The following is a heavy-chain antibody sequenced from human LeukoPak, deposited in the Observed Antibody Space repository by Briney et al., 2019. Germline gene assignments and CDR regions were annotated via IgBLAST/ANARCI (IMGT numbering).Heavy chain of an antibody. Sequence: GGSLRLSCAASGFTFSSYGMHWVRQAPGKGREWVAVISYDGSNKYYADSVKGRFTISRDNSKNTLYLQMNSLRAEDTAVYYCAKDLYYYDSSGYRPGYYYGMDVWGQGTTVTVSS. V-gene: IGHV3-30*18. CDR1: GFTFSSYG. D-gene: IGHD3-22*01. CDR2: ISYDGSNK. CDR3: AKDLYYYDSSGYRPGYYYGMDV. J-gene: IGHJ6*02.